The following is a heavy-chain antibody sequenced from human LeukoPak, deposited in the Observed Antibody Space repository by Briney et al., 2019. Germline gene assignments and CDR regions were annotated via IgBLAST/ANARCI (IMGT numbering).Heavy chain of an antibody. D-gene: IGHD3-10*01. J-gene: IGHJ4*02. V-gene: IGHV1-24*01. CDR1: GYTLTELS. Sequence: ASVTVSCKVSGYTLTELSMHWVRQAPGKGLEWMGGFDPEDGETIYAQKFQGRVTMTEETSRDTAYMELSSLRSEDTAVYYCARHYYGSGTDYYFGYWGQGTLVTVSS. CDR3: ARHYYGSGTDYYFGY. CDR2: FDPEDGET.